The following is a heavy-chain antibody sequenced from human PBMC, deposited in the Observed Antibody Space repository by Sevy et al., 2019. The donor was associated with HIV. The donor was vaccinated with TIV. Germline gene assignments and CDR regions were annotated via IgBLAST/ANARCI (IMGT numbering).Heavy chain of an antibody. D-gene: IGHD6-13*01. Sequence: SETLSLTCAVSRGSINSGGYSWSWIRQPPGKGLEWIGYIFQSGATYYIPSLQSRVSISVDMSKNQFSLNLRSVTAADTAVYYCARGRVGDSSSWYGAFDVWGQGTMVTVSS. CDR1: RGSINSGGYS. CDR3: ARGRVGDSSSWYGAFDV. V-gene: IGHV4-30-2*01. CDR2: IFQSGAT. J-gene: IGHJ3*01.